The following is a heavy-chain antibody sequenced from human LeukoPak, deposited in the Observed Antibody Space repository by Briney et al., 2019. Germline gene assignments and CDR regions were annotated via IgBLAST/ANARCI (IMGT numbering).Heavy chain of an antibody. CDR3: ARWEGTSYYDSSGFMVY. Sequence: SVKVSCKASGYTFTSYDINWVRQATGQGLEWMGWMNPNSGNTGYAQKFQGRVTITRNTSISTAYMELSSLRSEDTAVYYCARWEGTSYYDSSGFMVYWGQGTLVTVSS. D-gene: IGHD3-22*01. V-gene: IGHV1-8*03. CDR2: MNPNSGNT. CDR1: GYTFTSYD. J-gene: IGHJ4*02.